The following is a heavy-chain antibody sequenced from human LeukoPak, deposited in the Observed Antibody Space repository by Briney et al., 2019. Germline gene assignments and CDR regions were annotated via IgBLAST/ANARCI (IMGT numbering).Heavy chain of an antibody. CDR3: ARGRIAVAGDLFDY. Sequence: SVKVSCKASGGTFISYAISWVRQAPGQGLEWMGGIIPIFGTANYAQKFQGRVTITADESTSTAYMELSSLRSEDTAVYYCARGRIAVAGDLFDYWGQGTLVTVSS. CDR2: IIPIFGTA. D-gene: IGHD6-19*01. CDR1: GGTFISYA. V-gene: IGHV1-69*13. J-gene: IGHJ4*02.